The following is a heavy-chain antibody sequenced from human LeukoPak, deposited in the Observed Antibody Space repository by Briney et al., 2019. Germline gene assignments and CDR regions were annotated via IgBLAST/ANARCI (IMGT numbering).Heavy chain of an antibody. CDR3: ALSYSGSYLFDY. CDR2: IWYDGSNK. Sequence: GGSLRLSCAASGFTFSNYGMHWVRQAPGKGLEWVAVIWYDGSNKYYADSVKGRFTISRDNSKNTLYLQMNSLRAEDTAVYYCALSYSGSYLFDYWGQGTLVTVSS. CDR1: GFTFSNYG. V-gene: IGHV3-30*02. J-gene: IGHJ4*02. D-gene: IGHD1-26*01.